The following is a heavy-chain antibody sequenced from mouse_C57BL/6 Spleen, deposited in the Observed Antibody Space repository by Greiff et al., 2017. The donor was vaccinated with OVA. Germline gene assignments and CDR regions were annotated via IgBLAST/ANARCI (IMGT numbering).Heavy chain of an antibody. J-gene: IGHJ4*01. CDR2: IWTGGGT. CDR1: GFSLTSYA. V-gene: IGHV2-9-1*01. Sequence: VKLQESGPGLVAPSQSLSITCTVSGFSLTSYAISWVRQPPGKGLEWLGVIWTGGGTNYNSAFKSRLSISKYNSKSQVFLKMNNLQTEDTARYYCARKGTPNYYAMDYWGQGTSVTVSS. CDR3: ARKGTPNYYAMDY. D-gene: IGHD2-14*01.